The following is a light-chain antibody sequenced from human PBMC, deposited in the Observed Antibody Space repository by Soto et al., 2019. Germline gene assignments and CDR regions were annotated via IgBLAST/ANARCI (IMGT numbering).Light chain of an antibody. J-gene: IGKJ4*01. Sequence: EIVLTQSPGTLSLSPGERVTLSCKASQSVTTNYLAWYQQKPGQAPRLLIYSASNRATGIPDRFSGSGSGTDFTLTISRLEPEDFAVYYCQQYGTSPPLTFGGGTEVEIK. V-gene: IGKV3-20*01. CDR1: QSVTTNY. CDR2: SAS. CDR3: QQYGTSPPLT.